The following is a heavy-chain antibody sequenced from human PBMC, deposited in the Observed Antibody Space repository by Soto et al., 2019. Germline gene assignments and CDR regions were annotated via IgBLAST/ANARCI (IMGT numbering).Heavy chain of an antibody. CDR1: GFTFGTYG. J-gene: IGHJ4*02. CDR3: VKDTAHLVVVSSATVEK. D-gene: IGHD2-21*01. V-gene: IGHV3-30*18. Sequence: QVQLVESGGGVVLPGRSLRLSCVASGFTFGTYGMHWVRQAPGKGLEWVAVISYNGNNKFYADSRKGRFTISRDNSENTLYLEMTSLRAEDTAVYYCVKDTAHLVVVSSATVEKWGQGTLVTVSS. CDR2: ISYNGNNK.